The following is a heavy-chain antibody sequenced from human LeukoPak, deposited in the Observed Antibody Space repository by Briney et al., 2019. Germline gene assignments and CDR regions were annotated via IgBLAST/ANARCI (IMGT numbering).Heavy chain of an antibody. V-gene: IGHV3-23*01. D-gene: IGHD3-9*01. J-gene: IGHJ4*02. Sequence: QPGGSLRLSCAASGFTFSSYAMSWVRQAPGKGLEWVSAISGSGGSTYYADSVKGRFTISRDNSKNTLYLQMNSLRAEDTALYYCAKDEDYDILTANFDYWGQGTLVTVSS. CDR2: ISGSGGST. CDR3: AKDEDYDILTANFDY. CDR1: GFTFSSYA.